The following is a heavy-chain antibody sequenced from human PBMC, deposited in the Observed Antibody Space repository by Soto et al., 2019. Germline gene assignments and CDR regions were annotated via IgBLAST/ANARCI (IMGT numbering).Heavy chain of an antibody. D-gene: IGHD6-19*01. J-gene: IGHJ4*02. CDR2: IYYSGST. CDR1: GGSISSGGYY. Sequence: SETLSLTCTVSGGSISSGGYYWSWIRQHPGKGLEWIGYIYYSGSTYYNPSLKSRVTISVDTSKNQFSLKLSSVTAADTAVYYCAVLCHLAVAGTRSFDYWGQGTLVTVSS. V-gene: IGHV4-31*03. CDR3: AVLCHLAVAGTRSFDY.